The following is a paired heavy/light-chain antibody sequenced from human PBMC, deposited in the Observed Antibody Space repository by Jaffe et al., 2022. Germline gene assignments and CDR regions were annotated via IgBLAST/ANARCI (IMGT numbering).Light chain of an antibody. J-gene: IGKJ3*01. CDR2: AAS. CDR1: QGISY. CDR3: QQLNSYPFT. Sequence: DIQLTQSPSFLSASVGDRVTITCRASQGISYLAWYQQKPGKAPKLLIYAASTLQSGVPSRFSGSGSGTEFTLTISSLQPEDFATYHCQQLNSYPFTFGPGTKVDVK. V-gene: IGKV1-9*01.
Heavy chain of an antibody. J-gene: IGHJ4*02. D-gene: IGHD6-19*01. CDR3: ARAVYAGASGWRGFDF. Sequence: QVQLQESGPGLVKPSETLSLTCTVSGGSISNYYWSWIRQPPGKQLEWIGYIYSTGTTNYNPSLESRLTISVDTSKNQFSLRLSSVTAADTAIYYCARAVYAGASGWRGFDFWGQGTLVTVSS. CDR1: GGSISNYY. CDR2: IYSTGTT. V-gene: IGHV4-59*01.